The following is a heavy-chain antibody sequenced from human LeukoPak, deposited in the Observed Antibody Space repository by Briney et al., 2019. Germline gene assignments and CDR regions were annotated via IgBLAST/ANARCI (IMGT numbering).Heavy chain of an antibody. CDR1: GFTFNNYA. J-gene: IGHJ5*02. D-gene: IGHD4-11*01. CDR3: AKGPMTKLDP. Sequence: GSLRLSCAASGFTFNNYAMSWVRQAPGKGLEWVSDISGSGGNTYSAASVKGRFTISRDNSKNTLYLEMNSLRAEDTAVYYCAKGPMTKLDPWGQGTLVTVSS. V-gene: IGHV3-23*01. CDR2: ISGSGGNT.